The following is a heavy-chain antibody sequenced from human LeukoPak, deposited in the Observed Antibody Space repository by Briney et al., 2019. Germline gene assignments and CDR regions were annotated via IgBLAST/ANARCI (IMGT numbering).Heavy chain of an antibody. J-gene: IGHJ3*02. Sequence: PSETLSLTCAVYGGSFSGYYWSWIRQPPGKGLEWIGEINHSGSTNYNPSLKSRVTISVDTSKNQFSLKLSSVTAADTAVYYCARARGATMIVVVISGYDAFDIWGQGTMVTVSS. CDR2: INHSGST. V-gene: IGHV4-34*01. CDR1: GGSFSGYY. D-gene: IGHD3-22*01. CDR3: ARARGATMIVVVISGYDAFDI.